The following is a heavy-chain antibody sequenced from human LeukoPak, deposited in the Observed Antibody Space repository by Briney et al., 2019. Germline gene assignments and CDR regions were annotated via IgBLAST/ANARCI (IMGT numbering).Heavy chain of an antibody. V-gene: IGHV1-2*02. CDR1: GYTFTGYY. J-gene: IGHJ4*02. Sequence: GASVKLSCKASGYTFTGYYMHWVRQAPGQGREWWGWINPNSGGTNYAQKFQGRVTMTRDTSISTAYMELSRLRSDDTAVYYCAREYCSSTSCYDYWGQGTLVTVSS. CDR2: INPNSGGT. D-gene: IGHD2-2*01. CDR3: AREYCSSTSCYDY.